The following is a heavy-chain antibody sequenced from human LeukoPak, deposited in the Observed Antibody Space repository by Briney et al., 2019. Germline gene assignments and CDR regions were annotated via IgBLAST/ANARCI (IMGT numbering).Heavy chain of an antibody. J-gene: IGHJ3*02. CDR3: AITYYDILIGYYVYDAFDI. Sequence: ASVKVSCKASGGTFSSYAISWVRQAPGQGLEWMGGIIPIFGTANYAQKFQGRVTITADKSTSTAYMELSSLRSEDTAVYYCAITYYDILIGYYVYDAFDIWGQGTMVTVSS. D-gene: IGHD3-9*01. CDR2: IIPIFGTA. V-gene: IGHV1-69*06. CDR1: GGTFSSYA.